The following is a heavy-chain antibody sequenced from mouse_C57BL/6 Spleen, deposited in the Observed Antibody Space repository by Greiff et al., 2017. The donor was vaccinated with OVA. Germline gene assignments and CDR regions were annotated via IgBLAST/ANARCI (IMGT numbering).Heavy chain of an antibody. Sequence: EVQVVESGTVLARPGASVKMSCKTSGYTFTSYWMHWVKQRPGQGLEWIGAIYPGNSDTSYNQKFKGKAKLTAVTSASTAYMELSSLTNEDSAVYYCTRGGYYDYDYFAYWGQGTLVTVSA. V-gene: IGHV1-5*01. CDR3: TRGGYYDYDYFAY. CDR2: IYPGNSDT. CDR1: GYTFTSYW. D-gene: IGHD2-4*01. J-gene: IGHJ3*01.